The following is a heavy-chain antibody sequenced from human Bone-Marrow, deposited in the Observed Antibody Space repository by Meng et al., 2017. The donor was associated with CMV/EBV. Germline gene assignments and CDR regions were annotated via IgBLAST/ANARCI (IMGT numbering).Heavy chain of an antibody. CDR1: GITLRKYG. V-gene: IGHV3-30*02. J-gene: IGHJ3*01. D-gene: IGHD3-10*01. Sequence: GESLKISWVASGITLRKYGIHWVRQAPGKVLEWVAFIRFDGINKYYADSVKGRFTIARDYFKNELYLQMNSLRAEDTAVYYCAKEGDYYGSGSYRDGFDLWGQGTLVTVSS. CDR3: AKEGDYYGSGSYRDGFDL. CDR2: IRFDGINK.